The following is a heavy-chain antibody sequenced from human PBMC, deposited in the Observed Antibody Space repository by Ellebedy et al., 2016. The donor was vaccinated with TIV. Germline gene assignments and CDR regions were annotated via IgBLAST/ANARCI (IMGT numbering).Heavy chain of an antibody. J-gene: IGHJ3*02. Sequence: AASVKVSCKASGYTFTSYGISWVRQAPGQGLEWMGWISAYNGNTNYAQKLQGRVTMTTDTSTSTAYMELRSLRSDDTAVYYCARTYYYDSNDAFDIWGQGTMVTVSS. D-gene: IGHD3-22*01. V-gene: IGHV1-18*01. CDR3: ARTYYYDSNDAFDI. CDR1: GYTFTSYG. CDR2: ISAYNGNT.